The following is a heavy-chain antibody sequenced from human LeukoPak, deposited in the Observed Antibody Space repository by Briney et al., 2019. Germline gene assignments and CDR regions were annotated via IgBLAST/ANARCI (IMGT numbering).Heavy chain of an antibody. CDR3: ATTRDCSGGTCYYWFDP. D-gene: IGHD2-15*01. Sequence: SETLSLTCAVYGGSFSGYYWSWIRQSPGKGLEWIGYIYYRGTTYYNPSLKSRVTISLDTSANQFSLKLSSVTAADAAVYFCATTRDCSGGTCYYWFDPWGQGTLVTVSS. V-gene: IGHV4-59*01. CDR2: IYYRGTT. J-gene: IGHJ5*02. CDR1: GGSFSGYY.